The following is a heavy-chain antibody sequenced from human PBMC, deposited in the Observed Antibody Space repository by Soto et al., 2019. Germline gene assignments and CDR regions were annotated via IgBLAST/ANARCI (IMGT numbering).Heavy chain of an antibody. V-gene: IGHV3-21*01. D-gene: IGHD6-19*01. CDR3: ARDREAVAGPFDN. Sequence: GGSLRLSCAASGFTFSSYSMNWVRQASGKGLEWVSSISSSSSYIYYADSVKGRFTISRDNAKNSLYLQMNSLRAEDTAVYYCARDREAVAGPFDNWGQGTLVTVSS. CDR2: ISSSSSYI. J-gene: IGHJ4*02. CDR1: GFTFSSYS.